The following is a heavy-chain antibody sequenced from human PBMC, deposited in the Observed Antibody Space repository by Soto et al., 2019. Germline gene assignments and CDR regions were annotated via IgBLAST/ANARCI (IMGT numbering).Heavy chain of an antibody. CDR3: GRSVRGHVVKYFDY. J-gene: IGHJ4*02. CDR1: GDTVSSNSAA. CDR2: THYRSKWYN. D-gene: IGHD3-10*01. V-gene: IGHV6-1*01. Sequence: QVQLQQSGPGLVKPSQTLSLTCAISGDTVSSNSAAWNWIRQSPSRGLEWLGRTHYRSKWYNDYAVSVKSRITINPETSKNQFSLQLNSVTPEDTAVYYCGRSVRGHVVKYFDYWGQGTLVTVSS.